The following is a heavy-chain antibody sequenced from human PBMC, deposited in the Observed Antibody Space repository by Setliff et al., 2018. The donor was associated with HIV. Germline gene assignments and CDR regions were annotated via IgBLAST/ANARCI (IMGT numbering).Heavy chain of an antibody. CDR2: LFYTGST. J-gene: IGHJ4*02. CDR1: GGSIRTGAYY. CDR3: ARGDPFTDFDS. D-gene: IGHD2-8*02. V-gene: IGHV4-39*07. Sequence: SETLSLTCTVSGGSIRTGAYYWGWIRQPPGKGLEWIGSLFYTGSTSCNPSLKSRVTISGDTSKNQFFLNLTSVTAADTAVYYCARGDPFTDFDSWGQGTLVTVSS.